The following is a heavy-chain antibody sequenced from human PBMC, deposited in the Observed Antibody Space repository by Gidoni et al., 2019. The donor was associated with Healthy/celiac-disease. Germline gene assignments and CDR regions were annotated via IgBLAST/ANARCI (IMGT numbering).Heavy chain of an antibody. D-gene: IGHD2-21*02. J-gene: IGHJ4*02. CDR1: GFTFSSYA. Sequence: EVQLLESGGGLVQPGGSLRISCAASGFTFSSYARGWVRQAPGKGLEWVAAISGSGGSTYYADSVKGRFTISRDNSKNTLYLQMNSLRAEDTAVYYCAKVFPLVVTAIPGGPWGNWGQGTLVTVSS. V-gene: IGHV3-23*01. CDR2: ISGSGGST. CDR3: AKVFPLVVTAIPGGPWGN.